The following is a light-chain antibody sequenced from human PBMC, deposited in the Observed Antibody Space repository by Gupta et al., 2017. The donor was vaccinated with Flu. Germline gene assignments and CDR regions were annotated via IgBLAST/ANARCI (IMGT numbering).Light chain of an antibody. V-gene: IGLV3-19*01. J-gene: IGLJ3*02. Sequence: SSELTQDPALSAALGQTVRITCQGDRLRRYYASWYQQTPGQAPVLVIYVENKRPSGSPDRFSGSRSGNTAALTITGAQAEEEADDYCNSRDSSGNHLWVFGGGTKLTVL. CDR1: RLRRYY. CDR2: VEN. CDR3: NSRDSSGNHLWV.